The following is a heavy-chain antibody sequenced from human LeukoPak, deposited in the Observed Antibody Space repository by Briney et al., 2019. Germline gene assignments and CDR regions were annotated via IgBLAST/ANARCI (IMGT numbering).Heavy chain of an antibody. J-gene: IGHJ3*02. CDR1: GGSFSGYY. D-gene: IGHD2-15*01. CDR2: INHSGST. V-gene: IGHV4-34*01. CDR3: ARRVDEAFDI. Sequence: PSETLSLTCAVYGGSFSGYYWSWIRQPPGKGLEWIGEINHSGSTNYNLSLKSRVTISVDTSKNQFSLKLSSVTAADTAVYYCARRVDEAFDIWGQGTMVTVSS.